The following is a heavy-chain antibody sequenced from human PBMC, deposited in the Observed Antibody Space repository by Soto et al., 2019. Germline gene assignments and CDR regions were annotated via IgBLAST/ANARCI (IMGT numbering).Heavy chain of an antibody. D-gene: IGHD2-15*01. V-gene: IGHV3-30*04. CDR2: ISYDGSNK. CDR3: ARDGYCSGGSCFDY. J-gene: IGHJ4*02. Sequence: GGSLRLSCAASGFTFSSYAMHWVRQAPGKGLEWVAVISYDGSNKYYADSVKGRFTISRDNSKNTLYLQMNSLRADDTAVYYCARDGYCSGGSCFDYWGQGTLVTVSS. CDR1: GFTFSSYA.